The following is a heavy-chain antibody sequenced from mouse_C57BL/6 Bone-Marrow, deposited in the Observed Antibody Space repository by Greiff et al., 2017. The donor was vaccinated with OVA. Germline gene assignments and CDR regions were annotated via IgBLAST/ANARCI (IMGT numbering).Heavy chain of an antibody. CDR1: GFTFSDYG. CDR3: ARTYYYGSSLYFDY. V-gene: IGHV5-17*01. CDR2: ISSGSSTI. D-gene: IGHD1-1*01. Sequence: DVMLVESGGGLVKPGGSLKLSCAASGFTFSDYGMHWVRQAPEKGLEWVAYISSGSSTIYYADTVKGRFTISRDNAKNTLFLQMTSLRAEDTAMYYCARTYYYGSSLYFDYWGQGTTLTVSS. J-gene: IGHJ2*01.